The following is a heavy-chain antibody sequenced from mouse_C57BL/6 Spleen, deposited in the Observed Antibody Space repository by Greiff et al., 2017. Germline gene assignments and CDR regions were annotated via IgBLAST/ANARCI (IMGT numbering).Heavy chain of an antibody. Sequence: VQLQQPGAELVKPGASVKLSCKASGYTFTSYWMQWVQQRPGQGLEWIGEIDPSDSYTNSNQKFKGKATLTVDTSSSTAYKQLRSLTSDDSAVYYCARSDGYAYDYAMDYWGQGTSVTVSS. CDR3: ARSDGYAYDYAMDY. V-gene: IGHV1-50*01. J-gene: IGHJ4*01. CDR2: IDPSDSYT. D-gene: IGHD2-3*01. CDR1: GYTFTSYW.